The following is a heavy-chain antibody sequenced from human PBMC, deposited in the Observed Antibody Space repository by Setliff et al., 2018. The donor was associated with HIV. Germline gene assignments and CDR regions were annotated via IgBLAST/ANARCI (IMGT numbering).Heavy chain of an antibody. CDR1: GSTFTSYS. D-gene: IGHD7-27*01. J-gene: IGHJ4*02. CDR2: IIPIFSTS. CDR3: ARGRASGSANSG. V-gene: IGHV1-69*13. Sequence: ASVKVSCKASGSTFTSYSINGVRQAPGQGLEWMGGIIPIFSTSNYAQRFQGRVTITADESTSIAYMELNRLSSEEPAVYYCARGRASGSANSGWGQGTLVTAPQ.